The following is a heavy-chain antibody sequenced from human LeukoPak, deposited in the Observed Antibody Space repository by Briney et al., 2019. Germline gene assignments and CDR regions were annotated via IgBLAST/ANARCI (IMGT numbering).Heavy chain of an antibody. J-gene: IGHJ5*02. V-gene: IGHV1-3*01. CDR2: INAGNGNT. Sequence: GASVKVSCKASGYTFTSYAMHWVRQAPGQRLEWMGWINAGNGNTKYSQKFQGRVTITRDTSASTAYMELSSLRSEDTAVYYCARDPFRNKYSSIPWGFDPWGQGTLVPVSS. CDR3: ARDPFRNKYSSIPWGFDP. CDR1: GYTFTSYA. D-gene: IGHD6-13*01.